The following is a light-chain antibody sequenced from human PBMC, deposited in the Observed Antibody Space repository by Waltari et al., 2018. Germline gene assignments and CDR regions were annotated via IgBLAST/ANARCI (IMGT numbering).Light chain of an antibody. CDR2: GNS. Sequence: QSVLTQPPSVSGAPGQRVTLSCTGSSSNIGAGYDVHWYQHLPGTAPKLLIHGNSNRPSGVPDRFSGSKAGTSASRAITGLQADDEADYDCQSYDISLSGYVFGTGTKVTVL. V-gene: IGLV1-40*01. CDR3: QSYDISLSGYV. J-gene: IGLJ1*01. CDR1: SSNIGAGYD.